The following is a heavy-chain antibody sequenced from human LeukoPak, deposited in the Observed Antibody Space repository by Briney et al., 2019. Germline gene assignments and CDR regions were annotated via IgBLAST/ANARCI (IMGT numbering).Heavy chain of an antibody. V-gene: IGHV3-23*01. D-gene: IGHD6-19*01. J-gene: IGHJ4*02. Sequence: PGGSLRLSCAASGFTFSSYAMSWVRQAPGKGLGWVSAISGSGGSTYYADSVKGRFTISRDNSKNTLYLQMNSLGAEDTAVYYCAKGHSSGWYLFDYWGQGTLVTVSS. CDR1: GFTFSSYA. CDR3: AKGHSSGWYLFDY. CDR2: ISGSGGST.